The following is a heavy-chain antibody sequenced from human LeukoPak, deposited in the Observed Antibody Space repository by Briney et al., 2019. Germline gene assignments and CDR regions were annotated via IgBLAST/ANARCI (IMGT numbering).Heavy chain of an antibody. CDR1: GFTFSSYW. D-gene: IGHD3-10*01. J-gene: IGHJ4*02. Sequence: GGSLRLSCAASGFTFSSYWMSWDRQAPGKGLEWVADIKEDGSEKYYVDSVKGRFTISRDNAKNSLYLQMNSLRVEDTAVYYCALTPDYYGSGSFDYWGQGTLVTVSS. CDR3: ALTPDYYGSGSFDY. CDR2: IKEDGSEK. V-gene: IGHV3-7*01.